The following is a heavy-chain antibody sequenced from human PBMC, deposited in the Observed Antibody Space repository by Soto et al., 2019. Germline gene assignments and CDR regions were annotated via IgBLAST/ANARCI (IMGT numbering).Heavy chain of an antibody. CDR1: GYTFTSYG. CDR3: ARRVQLERTWQGMDV. CDR2: ISAYNGNT. V-gene: IGHV1-18*01. D-gene: IGHD1-1*01. J-gene: IGHJ6*02. Sequence: ASVKVSCKASGYTFTSYGISWVRQAPGQGLEWMGWISAYNGNTNYAQKLQGRVTMTTDTSTSTAYMELRSLRSDDTAVYYCARRVQLERTWQGMDVWGQGTTVTVSS.